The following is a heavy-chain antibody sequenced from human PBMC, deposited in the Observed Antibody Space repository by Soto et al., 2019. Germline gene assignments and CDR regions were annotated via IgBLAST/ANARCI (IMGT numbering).Heavy chain of an antibody. J-gene: IGHJ4*02. CDR2: ITNTGGDT. Sequence: EGQLLESGGDLVQPGGSLRLSCAASGFTFSSNAMSWVRQAPGKGLEWVSVITNTGGDTVYADSVKGRFTMSRDNSKNILYLQMTNLRAEDPAIYYCARASGESYPGSRVFDSWGQGTRVTVSS. CDR3: ARASGESYPGSRVFDS. V-gene: IGHV3-23*01. D-gene: IGHD3-10*01. CDR1: GFTFSSNA.